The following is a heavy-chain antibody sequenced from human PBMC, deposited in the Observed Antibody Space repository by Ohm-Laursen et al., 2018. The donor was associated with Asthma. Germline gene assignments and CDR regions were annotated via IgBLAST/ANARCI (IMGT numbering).Heavy chain of an antibody. V-gene: IGHV4-59*01. J-gene: IGHJ4*02. CDR1: GASFSTYY. D-gene: IGHD6-13*01. Sequence: SETLSLTCTLSGASFSTYYWGWIRQPPGKGLEWIGYIYSTGSTNYNPSLESRVTISIDTSTNQFSLKLSSVTAADTAVYYCARGSGWQQLAYFDYWGQGTLVTVSS. CDR3: ARGSGWQQLAYFDY. CDR2: IYSTGST.